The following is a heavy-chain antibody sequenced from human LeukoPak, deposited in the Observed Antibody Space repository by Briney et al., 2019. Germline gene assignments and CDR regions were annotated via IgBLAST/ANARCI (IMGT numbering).Heavy chain of an antibody. CDR1: GFPFSSYA. V-gene: IGHV3-23*01. Sequence: GGSLRLSCAASGFPFSSYAMSWVRQAPGKGLEWVSAISNSGGSTFYADSVKGRFTISRDNSKNTLYLQMNSLRAEDTAVYHCAKDPFLAVAGMGWGQGTLVTVSS. CDR2: ISNSGGST. D-gene: IGHD6-19*01. CDR3: AKDPFLAVAGMG. J-gene: IGHJ4*02.